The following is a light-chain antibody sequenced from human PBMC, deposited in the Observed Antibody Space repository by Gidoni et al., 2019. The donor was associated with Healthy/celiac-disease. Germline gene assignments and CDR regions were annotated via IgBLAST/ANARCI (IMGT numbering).Light chain of an antibody. CDR3: QQSYSTPQT. V-gene: IGKV1-39*01. J-gene: IGKJ1*01. Sequence: DIQMTQSPSSLSASVGDRVTITCRASQSISSYLNWYQQKPGKAPKLLIYAASSLQSGVPSRFSGRGSGTDFSLTISSLQPEDFATYYCQQSYSTPQTFXQXTKVEIK. CDR1: QSISSY. CDR2: AAS.